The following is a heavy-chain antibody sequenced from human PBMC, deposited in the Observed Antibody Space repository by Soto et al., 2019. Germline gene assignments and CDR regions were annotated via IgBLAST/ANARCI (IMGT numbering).Heavy chain of an antibody. CDR1: GGTFSSYA. Sequence: QVQLVQSGAEVKKPGSSVKVSCKASGGTFSSYAISWVRQAPGQGLEWMGGIIPIFGTANYAQKFQGRVTISADEATSTAYMERSSLRSEDTAVYYCARDLAAAGRGHYYYYGMDVWGQGTTVTVSS. CDR3: ARDLAAAGRGHYYYYGMDV. CDR2: IIPIFGTA. V-gene: IGHV1-69*01. J-gene: IGHJ6*02. D-gene: IGHD6-13*01.